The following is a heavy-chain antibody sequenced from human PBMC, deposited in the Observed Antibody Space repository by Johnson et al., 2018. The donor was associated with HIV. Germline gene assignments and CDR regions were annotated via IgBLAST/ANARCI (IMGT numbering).Heavy chain of an antibody. V-gene: IGHV3-20*04. CDR2: INWNGGRI. CDR1: GFTFSTYG. Sequence: VQLVESGGRVVQPGGSLTLSCAASGFTFSTYGMHWVRQAPGRGLEWVSGINWNGGRIGYADSVKGRFTISRDNAKNSLYLQMNSLRAEDTAVYYCAKGGSAVAVAFDIWGQGTMVTVSS. CDR3: AKGGSAVAVAFDI. D-gene: IGHD6-19*01. J-gene: IGHJ3*02.